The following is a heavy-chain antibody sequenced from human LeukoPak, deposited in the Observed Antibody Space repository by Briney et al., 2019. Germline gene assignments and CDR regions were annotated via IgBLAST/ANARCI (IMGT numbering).Heavy chain of an antibody. V-gene: IGHV4-61*01. J-gene: IGHJ4*02. D-gene: IGHD3-9*01. CDR2: MFYSEST. Sequence: PSETLSLTCSVSGASVSDGNYYWSWIRQPPGKGLEWIGYMFYSESTKYNPSLKSRVTISLDTSKNQFFLKLSSVTAADTAVYYCARKRSFDLWGQGTLVTVSS. CDR3: ARKRSFDL. CDR1: GASVSDGNYY.